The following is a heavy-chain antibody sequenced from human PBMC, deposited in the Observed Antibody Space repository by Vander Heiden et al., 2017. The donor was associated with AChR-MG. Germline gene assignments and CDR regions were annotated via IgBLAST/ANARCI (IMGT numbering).Heavy chain of an antibody. J-gene: IGHJ5*02. D-gene: IGHD3-16*01. CDR2: IKHSGST. CDR1: GGPLSGYY. Sequence: QVQLQQWGAGPLKPSETLSLSCAGYGGPLSGYYWSWIRQPPGKGLEWIGEIKHSGSTNDNPARKSRVTISVDTSKNQFSLKLSSVTAADTAVYYCARGEPYVLSLPGEYDPWGQGTLVTVSS. CDR3: ARGEPYVLSLPGEYDP. V-gene: IGHV4-34*01.